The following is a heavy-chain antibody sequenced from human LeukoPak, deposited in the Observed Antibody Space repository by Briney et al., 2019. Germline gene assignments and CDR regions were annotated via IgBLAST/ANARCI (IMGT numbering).Heavy chain of an antibody. Sequence: GGSLRLSCAASGFTFSSYWMSWVRQAPGKGLEWVDNIKQDGSERYYVDSVKGRFTISRDNAKNSLYLQMNSLRAEDTAVYYCARESGDLDFDYWGQGTLVTVSS. CDR2: IKQDGSER. D-gene: IGHD7-27*01. J-gene: IGHJ4*02. V-gene: IGHV3-7*01. CDR3: ARESGDLDFDY. CDR1: GFTFSSYW.